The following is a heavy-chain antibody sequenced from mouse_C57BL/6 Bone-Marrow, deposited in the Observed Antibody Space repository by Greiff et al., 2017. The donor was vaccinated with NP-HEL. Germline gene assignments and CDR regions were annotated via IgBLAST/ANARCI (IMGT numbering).Heavy chain of an antibody. CDR1: GYTFTSYW. J-gene: IGHJ4*01. CDR3: ARRDSNYGKGAMDY. D-gene: IGHD2-5*01. CDR2: IDPSDSYT. Sequence: QVQLQQPGAELVRPGTSVKLSCTASGYTFTSYWLHWVKQRPGQGLEWIGVIDPSDSYTNYNQKFKGKATLTEDTSSSTAYMQLSSLTAEDSAVYYCARRDSNYGKGAMDYWGQGTSVTVSS. V-gene: IGHV1-59*01.